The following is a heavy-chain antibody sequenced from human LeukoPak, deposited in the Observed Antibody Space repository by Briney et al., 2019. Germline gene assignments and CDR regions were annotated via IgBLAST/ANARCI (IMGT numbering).Heavy chain of an antibody. D-gene: IGHD3-10*01. J-gene: IGHJ4*02. CDR3: VSSLHGFSYGPGY. Sequence: GGSLRLSCATSGFNFSAYTMNWVRQAPGKGLDWVSSTSPTTAYIHYADSMKGRFTISRDNARRSLYLQMNSLRVEDTAMYYCVSSLHGFSYGPGYWGQGTLVIVSS. CDR2: TSPTTAYI. CDR1: GFNFSAYT. V-gene: IGHV3-21*01.